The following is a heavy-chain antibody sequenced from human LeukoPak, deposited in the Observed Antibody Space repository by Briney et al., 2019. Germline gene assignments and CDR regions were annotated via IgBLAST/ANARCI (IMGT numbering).Heavy chain of an antibody. D-gene: IGHD5-12*01. CDR1: GFTFSSYW. J-gene: IGHJ4*02. V-gene: IGHV3-7*03. CDR2: IKQDGSEK. CDR3: ARVSGYSGYYDY. Sequence: PGGSLRLSCAASGFTFSSYWMGWVRQAPGKGREWVANIKQDGSEKYYVDSVKGRFTISRDNAKNSLYLQMNSLRAEATAVYYCARVSGYSGYYDYWGQGTLVTVSS.